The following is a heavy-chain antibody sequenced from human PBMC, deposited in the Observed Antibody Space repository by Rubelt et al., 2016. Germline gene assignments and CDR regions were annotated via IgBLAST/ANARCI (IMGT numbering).Heavy chain of an antibody. CDR3: ARGKAGWIGQGAFDI. CDR1: GGSFSGYY. Sequence: QLQLQQWGAGLLKPSETLSLTCAVYGGSFSGYYWSWIRQPPGKGLEWIGEINHSGSTNYNPSLKSRVTISVDTSKNQFSLKLSSVTAADTAVYYCARGKAGWIGQGAFDIWGQGTMVTVSS. D-gene: IGHD5-12*01. V-gene: IGHV4-34*01. J-gene: IGHJ3*02. CDR2: INHSGST.